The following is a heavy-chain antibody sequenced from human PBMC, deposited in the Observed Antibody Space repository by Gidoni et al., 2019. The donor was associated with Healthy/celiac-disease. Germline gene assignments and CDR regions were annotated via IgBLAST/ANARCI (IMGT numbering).Heavy chain of an antibody. CDR1: GFTFSHAW. V-gene: IGHV3-15*07. CDR2: IKRKTDGGTT. Sequence: EVQLVESGGGLVKPGGSLRLSCAASGFTFSHAWMNWVRQAPGKGLEWVGRIKRKTDGGTTDYAAPVKGRFTISRDDSKNMLYLQMNSLKTEDTAVYYCTTSIMITFGGVIVPVDAFDIWGQGTMVTVSS. CDR3: TTSIMITFGGVIVPVDAFDI. J-gene: IGHJ3*02. D-gene: IGHD3-16*02.